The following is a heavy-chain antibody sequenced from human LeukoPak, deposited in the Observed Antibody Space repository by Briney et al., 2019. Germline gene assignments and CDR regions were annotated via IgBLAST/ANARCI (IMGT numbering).Heavy chain of an antibody. V-gene: IGHV4-59*01. CDR3: ATERPATENWYFDL. D-gene: IGHD1-26*01. CDR1: GGSFSGYY. CDR2: IYYSGST. J-gene: IGHJ2*01. Sequence: PSETLSLTCAVYGGSFSGYYWSWIRQPPGKGLEWLGYIYYSGSTNYNPSLKSRVTISVDTSKNQFSLKLSSVTAADTAVYYCATERPATENWYFDLWGRGTLVTVSS.